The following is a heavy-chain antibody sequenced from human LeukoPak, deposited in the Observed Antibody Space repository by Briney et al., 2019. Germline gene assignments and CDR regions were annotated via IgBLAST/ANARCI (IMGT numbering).Heavy chain of an antibody. D-gene: IGHD3-22*01. CDR3: IRNDDSSGNPFDY. CDR1: GFSFSGSA. V-gene: IGHV3-73*01. Sequence: GGSLRLSCAASGFSFSGSAMHWVRQASGKGLEWVGRIRSKASNYATAYAASVKGRFTISRDDSKNAAYLQMNSLKTEDTAVYYCIRNDDSSGNPFDYWGQGTLVTVSS. J-gene: IGHJ4*02. CDR2: IRSKASNYAT.